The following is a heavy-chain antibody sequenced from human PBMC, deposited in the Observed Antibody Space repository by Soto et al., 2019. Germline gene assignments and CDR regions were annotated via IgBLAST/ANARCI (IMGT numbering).Heavy chain of an antibody. Sequence: EVQLLESGGGLVQPGGSLRLSCAASGFTFSAYAMGWVRQAPGKGLEWVSTIHGGGGATHYADSVKGRFTISRDDSQNTLYAQMNSPRAEDTAVYYCAKFEGRPLEYWYLEFWGRGTLVTVSS. V-gene: IGHV3-23*01. CDR1: GFTFSAYA. CDR2: IHGGGGAT. D-gene: IGHD1-1*01. CDR3: AKFEGRPLEYWYLEF. J-gene: IGHJ2*01.